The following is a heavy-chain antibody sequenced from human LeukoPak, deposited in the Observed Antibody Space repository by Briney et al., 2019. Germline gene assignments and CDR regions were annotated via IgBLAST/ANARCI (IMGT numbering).Heavy chain of an antibody. V-gene: IGHV1-24*01. CDR2: FDAEDGET. D-gene: IGHD1-26*01. CDR1: VYTLTELS. Sequence: ASVNVSCKVSVYTLTELSMHWVRQAPGKALEWMGGFDAEDGETIYAQKFQGRVTMTEDTSTDTAYMELSSLRSEDTAVYYCATDRPLYSGSYYYFDYWGQGTLVTVSS. J-gene: IGHJ4*02. CDR3: ATDRPLYSGSYYYFDY.